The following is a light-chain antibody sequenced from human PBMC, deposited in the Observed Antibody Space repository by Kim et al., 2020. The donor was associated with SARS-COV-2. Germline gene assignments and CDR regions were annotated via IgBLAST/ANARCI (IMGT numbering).Light chain of an antibody. V-gene: IGKV1-5*01. Sequence: SASVGDRVTITCRASQTITTWLAWYQQKPGRAPKLLIYDASSLKSGVPSRFSGSGSGTEFTLTISSLQPDDFVTYYCQQYNSYSYTFGQGTKLEI. CDR2: DAS. J-gene: IGKJ2*01. CDR1: QTITTW. CDR3: QQYNSYSYT.